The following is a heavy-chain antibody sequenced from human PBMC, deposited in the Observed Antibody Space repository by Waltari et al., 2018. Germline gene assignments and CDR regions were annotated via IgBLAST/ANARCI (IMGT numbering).Heavy chain of an antibody. D-gene: IGHD2-2*01. CDR1: GFTVSSNY. CDR2: IYSGGST. J-gene: IGHJ4*02. Sequence: EVQLVESGGGLVQPGGSLRLSCAASGFTVSSNYLSWVRKAPGKGLEWVSVIYSGGSTYYADSVKGRFTISRDNSKNTLYLQMNSLRAEDTAVYYCARVGVTVVVPAAPQGVDYWGQGTLVTVSS. CDR3: ARVGVTVVVPAAPQGVDY. V-gene: IGHV3-66*02.